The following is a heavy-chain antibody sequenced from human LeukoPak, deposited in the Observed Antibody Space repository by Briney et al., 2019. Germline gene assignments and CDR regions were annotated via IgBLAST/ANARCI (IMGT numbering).Heavy chain of an antibody. V-gene: IGHV4-34*01. Sequence: SETLSLTCAVYGGSFSGYYWSWIRQPPGKGLEWIGEINHSGSTNYNPSLKSRVTISVDTSKNQFSLKLSSVTAADTAVYYCARRGGTMVRGRINWFDPWGQGTLVTVSS. D-gene: IGHD3-10*01. CDR1: GGSFSGYY. CDR3: ARRGGTMVRGRINWFDP. J-gene: IGHJ5*02. CDR2: INHSGST.